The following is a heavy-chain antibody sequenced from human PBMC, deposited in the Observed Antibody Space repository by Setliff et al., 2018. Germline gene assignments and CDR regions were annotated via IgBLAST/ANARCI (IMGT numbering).Heavy chain of an antibody. D-gene: IGHD5-12*01. CDR1: GGSFSGYY. V-gene: IGHV4-59*01. J-gene: IGHJ4*02. CDR2: IYYSGSA. CDR3: ARLYSGYDNLFDY. Sequence: PSETLSLTCAVYGGSFSGYYWSWIRQPPGKGLEWIGYIYYSGSANYNPSLKSRVTMSIDTSKNQFSLKLSSVTAADTAVYYCARLYSGYDNLFDYWGQGTLVTVSS.